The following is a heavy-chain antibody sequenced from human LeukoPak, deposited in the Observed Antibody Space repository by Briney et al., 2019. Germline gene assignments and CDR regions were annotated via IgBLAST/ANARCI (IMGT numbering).Heavy chain of an antibody. D-gene: IGHD6-13*01. J-gene: IGHJ4*02. CDR1: GGSFSGYY. V-gene: IGHV4-34*01. Sequence: PSETLSLTCAVYGGSFSGYYWSWIRRPPGKGLEWIGEINHSGSTNYNPSLKGRVTISVDTSKNQFSLKLSSVTAADTAVYYCARGGGAAAGLRIDYWGQGTLVTVSS. CDR2: INHSGST. CDR3: ARGGGAAAGLRIDY.